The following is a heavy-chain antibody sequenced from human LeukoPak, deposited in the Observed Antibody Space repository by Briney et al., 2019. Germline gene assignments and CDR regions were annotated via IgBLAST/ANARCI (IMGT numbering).Heavy chain of an antibody. CDR3: AKLPTGYPNCFAA. V-gene: IGHV3-23*01. CDR2: ISGNGGDT. D-gene: IGHD3-9*01. CDR1: GFTFSSSV. Sequence: PGGSLRLSCAASGFTFSSSVMSGVRQAPGKGPEWVSAISGNGGDTYYADSVTGRFTISRDNSKNTLYLQMNSLRAEDTALYYCAKLPTGYPNCFAAWGQGTLVTVSS. J-gene: IGHJ5*02.